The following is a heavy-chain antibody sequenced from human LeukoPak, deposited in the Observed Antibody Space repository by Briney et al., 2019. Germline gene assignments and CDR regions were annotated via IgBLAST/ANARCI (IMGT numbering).Heavy chain of an antibody. J-gene: IGHJ4*02. V-gene: IGHV3-43*02. D-gene: IGHD3-10*02. Sequence: GGSLRLSCAASGFTFDDYAMHWVRQAPGKGLEWVSLISGDGGSTYYADSVKGRFTISRDNSKNSLYLQMNSLRAEDTAVYYSARESLFGLAEDYWGQGTLVTVSS. CDR2: ISGDGGST. CDR1: GFTFDDYA. CDR3: ARESLFGLAEDY.